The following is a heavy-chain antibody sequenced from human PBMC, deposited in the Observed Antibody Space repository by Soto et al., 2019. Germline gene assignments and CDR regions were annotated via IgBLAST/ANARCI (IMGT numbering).Heavy chain of an antibody. J-gene: IGHJ5*02. D-gene: IGHD1-26*01. Sequence: QVQLVQSGAEVKQPGSSVKVSCKASGGTSSSYTFTWVRQAPGQGLEWMGVIIPFFGPANYAQKFQGRVTFTPDDSTSTAYMEMTSLRSEDTAVYYCARFWPEHWFDPWGQGTLVTFSS. CDR1: GGTSSSYT. CDR3: ARFWPEHWFDP. V-gene: IGHV1-69*01. CDR2: IIPFFGPA.